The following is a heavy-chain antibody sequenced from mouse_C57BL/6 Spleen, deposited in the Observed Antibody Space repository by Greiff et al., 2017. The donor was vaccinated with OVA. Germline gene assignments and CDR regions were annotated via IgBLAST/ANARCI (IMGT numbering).Heavy chain of an antibody. CDR1: GYSITSGYY. Sequence: VQLQQSGPGLVKPSQSLSLTCSVTGYSITSGYYWNWIRQFPGNKLEWMGYISYDGSNNYNPSLKNRISITRDTSKNQFFLKLNSVTTEDTATYYCARARPMIDYWGQGTTLTVSS. D-gene: IGHD6-5*01. CDR2: ISYDGSN. CDR3: ARARPMIDY. V-gene: IGHV3-6*01. J-gene: IGHJ2*01.